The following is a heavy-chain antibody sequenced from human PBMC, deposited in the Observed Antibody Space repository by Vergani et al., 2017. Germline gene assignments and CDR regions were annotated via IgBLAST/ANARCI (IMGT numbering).Heavy chain of an antibody. J-gene: IGHJ6*02. V-gene: IGHV3-15*07. Sequence: EVQLVESGGGIVKPGGSLRLSCVASGFSFRNAWMNWVRRTPGKGLEWVGRINSTFDRGTTDYAAAVKGRFTISRDDSKNTLFLQMNGLKTEDIGVYYCTTDPRYCGDGSCYWLRDHHYYGMDVWGQGTTVTVS. D-gene: IGHD2-21*01. CDR1: GFSFRNAW. CDR3: TTDPRYCGDGSCYWLRDHHYYGMDV. CDR2: INSTFDRGTT.